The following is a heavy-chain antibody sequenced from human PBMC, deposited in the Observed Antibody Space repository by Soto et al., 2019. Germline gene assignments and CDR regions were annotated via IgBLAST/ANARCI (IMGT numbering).Heavy chain of an antibody. CDR1: GFTFSSYW. CDR3: ARSPSWLGYKFDP. V-gene: IGHV3-74*01. Sequence: GGSLRLSCAASGFTFSSYWMHWVRQAPGKGLVWVSRINSDGSSTSYADSVKGRFTISRDNAKNTLYLQMNSLRAEDTAVYYCARSPSWLGYKFDPWGQGTLVTVSS. D-gene: IGHD6-19*01. CDR2: INSDGSST. J-gene: IGHJ5*02.